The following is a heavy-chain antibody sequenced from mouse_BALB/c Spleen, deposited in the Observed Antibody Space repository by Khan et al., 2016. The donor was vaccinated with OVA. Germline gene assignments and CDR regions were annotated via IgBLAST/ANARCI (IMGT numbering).Heavy chain of an antibody. V-gene: IGHV3-2*02. CDR1: GCSITSDYA. Sequence: EVQLQESGPGLVKPSQSLSLTCTVTGCSITSDYAWNWIRQFPGNKLEWMGYISSTGSTSYNPSLKSRISITRDTSKNQFFLHLNSVTTEDTATYYCARSLYYSDSYAMDYWGQGTSVTVSS. CDR3: ARSLYYSDSYAMDY. CDR2: ISSTGST. J-gene: IGHJ4*01. D-gene: IGHD2-13*01.